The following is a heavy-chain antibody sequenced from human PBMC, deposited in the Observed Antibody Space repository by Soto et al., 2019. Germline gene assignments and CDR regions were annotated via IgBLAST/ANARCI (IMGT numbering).Heavy chain of an antibody. Sequence: ETRSLTCAVSGGSISSSNWWSWVRQPRGKGLEWIGEIYHSGSTNYNPSLKSRVTISVDKSKSQFSLKLSSVTAADTAVYYCARDSQYCSSTSCEGGMDVWGQGTTVTVSS. D-gene: IGHD2-2*01. CDR3: ARDSQYCSSTSCEGGMDV. CDR1: GGSISSSNW. CDR2: IYHSGST. V-gene: IGHV4-4*02. J-gene: IGHJ6*02.